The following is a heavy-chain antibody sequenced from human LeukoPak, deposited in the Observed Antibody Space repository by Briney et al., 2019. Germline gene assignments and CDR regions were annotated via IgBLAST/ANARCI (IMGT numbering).Heavy chain of an antibody. J-gene: IGHJ6*03. D-gene: IGHD3-3*01. CDR1: GGSISSYY. CDR2: IYTSGST. CDR3: AREITIFGVVINYYYYMDV. Sequence: KPSETLSLTCTVPGGSISSYYWSWIRQPAGKGLEWIGRIYTSGSTNYNPSLKSRVTISVDKSKNQFSLKLSSVTAADTAVYYCAREITIFGVVINYYYYMDVWGKGTTVTVSS. V-gene: IGHV4-4*07.